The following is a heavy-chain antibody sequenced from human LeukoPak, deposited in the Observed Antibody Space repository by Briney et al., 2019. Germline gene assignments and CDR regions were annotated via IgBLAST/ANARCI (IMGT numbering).Heavy chain of an antibody. CDR2: IRSKANSYAT. CDR1: GFTFSGSA. J-gene: IGHJ6*03. D-gene: IGHD5-18*01. Sequence: SGGSLRLSCAASGFTFSGSAMHWVRQASGKGLEWVGRIRSKANSYATAYAASVKGRFTISRDDSKNTAYLQMNSLKTEDTAVYYCTRQGWIQLSRLYYYYMDVWGKGTTVTVSS. CDR3: TRQGWIQLSRLYYYYMDV. V-gene: IGHV3-73*01.